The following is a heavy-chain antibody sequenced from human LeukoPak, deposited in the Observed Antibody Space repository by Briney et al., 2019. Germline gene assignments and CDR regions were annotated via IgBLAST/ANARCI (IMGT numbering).Heavy chain of an antibody. CDR2: ISHSGTT. CDR1: GGSINSNNW. D-gene: IGHD3-3*01. Sequence: SGTLSLTCAVSGGSINSNNWWSWVRQTPGKGLEYIGEISHSGTTNYNPSLKSRVIISMDTSKKQFSLRLTSMTAADTAIYFCARQGANYDFWSGFGGRKFYWYFDLWGRGTLVTVSS. CDR3: ARQGANYDFWSGFGGRKFYWYFDL. V-gene: IGHV4-4*02. J-gene: IGHJ2*01.